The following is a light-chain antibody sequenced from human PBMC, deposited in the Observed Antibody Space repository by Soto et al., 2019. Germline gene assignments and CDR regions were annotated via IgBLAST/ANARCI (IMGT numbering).Light chain of an antibody. Sequence: EFVLTQSPGTLSLSPVERATLSCRASQTVRNNYLAWYQQRPGQAPRLLIYGASTRATGVPARFSGGGSGTDFTLTISRLEPEDFAVYYCQQYGSSPSTFGQGTRLEVK. J-gene: IGKJ5*01. V-gene: IGKV3-20*01. CDR2: GAS. CDR1: QTVRNNY. CDR3: QQYGSSPST.